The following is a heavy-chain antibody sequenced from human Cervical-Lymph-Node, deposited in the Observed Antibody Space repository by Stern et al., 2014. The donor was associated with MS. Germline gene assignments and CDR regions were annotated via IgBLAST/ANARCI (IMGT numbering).Heavy chain of an antibody. CDR1: GGTLSINS. J-gene: IGHJ4*02. D-gene: IGHD6-13*01. CDR3: AIDQGGIAAY. Sequence: QVQLVQSEAEVKKPGSSVKASCKAPGGTLSINSISWVRQAPGQEPEWMGGSLPMFGTSNYGHKFQGRATNYADYSTYKDYMELSSLTSEDTAVYYCAIDQGGIAAYWGQGALVTVSS. CDR2: SLPMFGTS. V-gene: IGHV1-69*01.